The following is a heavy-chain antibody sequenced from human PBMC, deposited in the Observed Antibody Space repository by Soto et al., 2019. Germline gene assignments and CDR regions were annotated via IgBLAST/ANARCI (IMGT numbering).Heavy chain of an antibody. Sequence: ASVKVSCKASGYTFTSYDINWVRQATGQGLEWMGWMNPNSGNTGYAQKFQGRVTMTRNTSISTAYMELSSLRSEDTAVYYCASSGGWGSSQPADYYYYYGMDVWGQGTTVTVSS. CDR1: GYTFTSYD. V-gene: IGHV1-8*01. J-gene: IGHJ6*02. CDR3: ASSGGWGSSQPADYYYYYGMDV. CDR2: MNPNSGNT. D-gene: IGHD3-16*01.